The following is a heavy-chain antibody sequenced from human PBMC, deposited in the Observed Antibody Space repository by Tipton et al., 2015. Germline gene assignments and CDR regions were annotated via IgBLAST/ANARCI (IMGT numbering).Heavy chain of an antibody. CDR1: GDSISSSNW. V-gene: IGHV4-4*02. CDR3: ARAYYYDSSGYPLPMS. Sequence: TLSLTCSVSGDSISSSNWWSWVRQPPGKGLEWIGEIHHGGSTNYNPSLKSRVTISVDTSKNQFSLKLSSVTAADTAVYYCARAYYYDSSGYPLPMSWGQGTLVTVSS. J-gene: IGHJ4*02. D-gene: IGHD3-22*01. CDR2: IHHGGST.